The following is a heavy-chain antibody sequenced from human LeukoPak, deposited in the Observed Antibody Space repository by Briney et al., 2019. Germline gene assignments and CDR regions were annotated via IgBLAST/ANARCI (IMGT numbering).Heavy chain of an antibody. V-gene: IGHV4-4*02. Sequence: PSETLSLTCSVSGGSIVASDWWTWVRQIPGKGPEWIGEVFHTGSRNYSPSLKGRVTVSIDKDKSQFYLRLSSVTAADTGVYFCTRRNSLYDAFDIWGQGRLIAVSS. CDR2: VFHTGSR. J-gene: IGHJ3*02. D-gene: IGHD1-14*01. CDR3: TRRNSLYDAFDI. CDR1: GGSIVASDW.